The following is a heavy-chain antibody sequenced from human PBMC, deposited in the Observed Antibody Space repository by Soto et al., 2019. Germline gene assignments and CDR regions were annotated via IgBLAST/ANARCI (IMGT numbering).Heavy chain of an antibody. CDR2: VEKEGIYT. CDR1: GFTFTNYW. Sequence: DVQLVESGGVLVQPGGSLRLSCAASGFTFTNYWMHWVRQAPEKGLVWVARVEKEGIYTSYADSVKGRFTISRDNAKNTLDLQMNDLRVEDTAVYYCVSGFEYWGQGSLVTVSS. J-gene: IGHJ4*02. V-gene: IGHV3-74*01. CDR3: VSGFEY.